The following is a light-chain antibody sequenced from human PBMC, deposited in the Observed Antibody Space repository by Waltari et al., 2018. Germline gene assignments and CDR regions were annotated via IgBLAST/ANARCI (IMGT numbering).Light chain of an antibody. CDR1: NIGSYS. CDR2: YDS. V-gene: IGLV3-21*04. Sequence: SYVLTQPPSVSVAPGETARITCGGDNIGSYSVHWYQQRPGQAPMLVIYYDSDRPAGIPERFSGSNSGNTAPLTISRVEAGEEAKYYCHVWHPDVDPGVFGTGTDVTVL. J-gene: IGLJ1*01. CDR3: HVWHPDVDPGV.